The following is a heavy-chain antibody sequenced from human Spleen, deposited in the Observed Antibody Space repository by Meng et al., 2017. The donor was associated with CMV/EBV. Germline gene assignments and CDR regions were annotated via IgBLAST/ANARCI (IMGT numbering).Heavy chain of an antibody. CDR2: INYSGST. J-gene: IGHJ4*02. CDR3: ARHTPYYGGNDY. D-gene: IGHD4-23*01. V-gene: IGHV4-39*01. CDR1: GGSISNSNYY. Sequence: CAVSGGSISNSNYYWAWIRQAPGKGLECIGGINYSGSTYYNPSLKSRVTISVDTSKNRFSLELISVTAADTAVYFCARHTPYYGGNDYWGQGTLVTVSS.